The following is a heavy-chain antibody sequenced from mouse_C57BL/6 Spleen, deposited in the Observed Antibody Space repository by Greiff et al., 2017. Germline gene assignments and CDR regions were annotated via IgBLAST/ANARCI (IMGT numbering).Heavy chain of an antibody. CDR2: IHPNSGST. CDR1: GYTFTSYW. J-gene: IGHJ3*01. V-gene: IGHV1-64*01. CDR3: ARSGDYDYDVGAWFAY. D-gene: IGHD2-4*01. Sequence: QVQLQQPGAELVKPGASVKLSCKASGYTFTSYWMHWVKQRPGQGLEWIGMIHPNSGSTNYNEKFKSKATLTVDKSSSTAYMQLSSLTSEDSAVYYCARSGDYDYDVGAWFAYWGQGTLVTVSA.